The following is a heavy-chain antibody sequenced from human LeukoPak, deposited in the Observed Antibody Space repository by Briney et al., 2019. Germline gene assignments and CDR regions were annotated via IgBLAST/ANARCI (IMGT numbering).Heavy chain of an antibody. Sequence: GGSLRLSCAASGFTFSSYAMSWVRQAPGKGLEWVSAVSGSGGSTYYADSVKGRFTISRDNSKNTLYLQMNSLRAEDTAVYYCAKPASRGYSYGYLDYWGQGTLVTVSS. CDR2: VSGSGGST. CDR1: GFTFSSYA. CDR3: AKPASRGYSYGYLDY. J-gene: IGHJ4*02. V-gene: IGHV3-23*01. D-gene: IGHD5-18*01.